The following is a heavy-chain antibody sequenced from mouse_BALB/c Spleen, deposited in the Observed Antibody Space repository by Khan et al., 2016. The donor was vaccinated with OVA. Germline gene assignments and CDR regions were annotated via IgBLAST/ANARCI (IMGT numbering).Heavy chain of an antibody. V-gene: IGHV2-9*02. Sequence: QVQLKESGPALVAPSQSLSITCTVSGFSLTSYGVHWVRQPPGKGLEWLGIIWAGGSTTYNSALMSRLSISKDNSKSQVFLKMNSQQTDDTAMYYCARDTTATPYWGQGTLVTVSA. J-gene: IGHJ3*01. CDR1: GFSLTSYG. CDR3: ARDTTATPY. CDR2: IWAGGST. D-gene: IGHD1-2*01.